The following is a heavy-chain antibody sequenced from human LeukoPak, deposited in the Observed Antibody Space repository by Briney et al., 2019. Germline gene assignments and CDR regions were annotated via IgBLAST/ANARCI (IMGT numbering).Heavy chain of an antibody. CDR2: TTSSGNTM. CDR1: GFTFSSYE. Sequence: PGGSLRLSCAASGFTFSSYEMNWVRQAPGKGLEWVSFTTSSGNTMYYADSVKGRFTISRDNAKNSLYLQMNSLRADDTAVYYCARLRSKYWFDPWGQGTLVTVSS. CDR3: ARLRSKYWFDP. J-gene: IGHJ5*02. D-gene: IGHD4-11*01. V-gene: IGHV3-48*03.